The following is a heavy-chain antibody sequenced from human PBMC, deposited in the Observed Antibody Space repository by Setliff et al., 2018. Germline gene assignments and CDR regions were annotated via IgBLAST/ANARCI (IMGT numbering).Heavy chain of an antibody. Sequence: PGGSLRLSCAASGFTFSSYAMHWVRQAPGKRLEWVAVISFDGSNESYTDSVKGRFTISRDNANQSLYLQMNSLRAEDTAVYYCARLALTGYDSSGYYYALEYYYYMDVWGKGTTVTVSS. CDR2: ISFDGSNE. CDR3: ARLALTGYDSSGYYYALEYYYYMDV. D-gene: IGHD3-22*01. V-gene: IGHV3-30*07. J-gene: IGHJ6*03. CDR1: GFTFSSYA.